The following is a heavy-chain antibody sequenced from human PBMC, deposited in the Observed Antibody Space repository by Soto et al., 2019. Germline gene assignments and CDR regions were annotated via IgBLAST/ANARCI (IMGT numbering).Heavy chain of an antibody. Sequence: PSEPLSLTCTVAGASISDSSYYWGWISQPPGKGLEWIGSISTSGSTYSNPSLKSRVTISVDTSKNQLSLKLTSVTAADTAVFYCARLDGDSGNWFDPWGQGTLVTVSS. CDR3: ARLDGDSGNWFDP. CDR2: ISTSGST. CDR1: GASISDSSYY. D-gene: IGHD4-17*01. J-gene: IGHJ5*02. V-gene: IGHV4-39*01.